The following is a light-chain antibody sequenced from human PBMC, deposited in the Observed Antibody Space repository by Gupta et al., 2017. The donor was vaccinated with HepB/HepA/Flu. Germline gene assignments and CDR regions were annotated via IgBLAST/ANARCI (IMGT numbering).Light chain of an antibody. CDR2: GNR. Sequence: QSVLTQPPSVSVAPGQRVTISCTGSSSNIGAGYDVHWYQQLPGTATTHLIYGNRNRHCGVAARFCSSTSGSATALAITGLQAEEEAAYYYQSYDSGRSGHYVFGGGTKLTVL. V-gene: IGLV1-40*01. J-gene: IGLJ3*02. CDR1: SSNIGAGYD. CDR3: QSYDSGRSGHYV.